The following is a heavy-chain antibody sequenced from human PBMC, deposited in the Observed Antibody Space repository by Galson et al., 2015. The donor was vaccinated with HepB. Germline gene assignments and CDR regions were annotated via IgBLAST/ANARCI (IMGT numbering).Heavy chain of an antibody. D-gene: IGHD6-13*01. CDR2: ISYDGSNK. V-gene: IGHV3-30*18. CDR3: AKDRVSSWFPLYYYYGMDV. Sequence: SLRLSCAASGFTFSDYYMSWIRQAPGKGLEWVAVISYDGSNKYYADSVKGRFTISRDNSKNTLYLQMNSLRAEDTAVYYCAKDRVSSWFPLYYYYGMDVWGQGTTVTVSS. J-gene: IGHJ6*02. CDR1: GFTFSDYY.